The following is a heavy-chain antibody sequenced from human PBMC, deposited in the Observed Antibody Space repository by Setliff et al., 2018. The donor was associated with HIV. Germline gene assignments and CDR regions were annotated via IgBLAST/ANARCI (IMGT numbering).Heavy chain of an antibody. CDR2: INHSGNT. Sequence: SETLSLTCAVSGGSFTGYYWSWIRQTPGKGLEWIAEINHSGNTNYNPSLKSRVTMSVDTSKNEFSLKVRSVTAADTAVYFCARDRQNYFYYMDVWGKGTTVTVSS. J-gene: IGHJ6*03. CDR1: GGSFTGYY. V-gene: IGHV4-34*01. CDR3: ARDRQNYFYYMDV.